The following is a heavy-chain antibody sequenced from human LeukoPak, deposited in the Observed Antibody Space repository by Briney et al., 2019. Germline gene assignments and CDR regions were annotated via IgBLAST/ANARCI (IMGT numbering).Heavy chain of an antibody. CDR1: GYTFTGYY. CDR3: ARHPYNWNTHYFDY. D-gene: IGHD1/OR15-1a*01. CDR2: IIPIFGTA. V-gene: IGHV1-69*13. J-gene: IGHJ4*02. Sequence: SVKVSCKASGYTFTGYYMHWVRQAPGQGLEWMGGIIPIFGTANYAQKFQGRVTITADESTSTAYMELSSLRSEDTAVYYCARHPYNWNTHYFDYWGQGTLVTVSS.